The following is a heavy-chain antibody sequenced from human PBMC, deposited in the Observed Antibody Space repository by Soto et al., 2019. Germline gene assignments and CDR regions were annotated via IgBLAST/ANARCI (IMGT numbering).Heavy chain of an antibody. Sequence: QVQLVQSGAEVKKPGASVKVSCKASGYTFTSYAMHWVRQAPGQRLEWMGWINAGNGNTKYSQKFQGRVTITRDTVASAAYMEPSSLRAEDTAVYYCARIEYCRSNSCEDPYYFSYWGQGTLVTVSS. CDR3: ARIEYCRSNSCEDPYYFSY. CDR2: INAGNGNT. V-gene: IGHV1-3*01. J-gene: IGHJ4*02. D-gene: IGHD2-2*01. CDR1: GYTFTSYA.